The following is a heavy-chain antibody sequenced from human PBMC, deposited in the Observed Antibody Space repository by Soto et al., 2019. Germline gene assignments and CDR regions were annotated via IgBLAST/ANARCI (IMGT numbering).Heavy chain of an antibody. CDR3: VRGNYGGGSDY. CDR1: GYTFTTYG. J-gene: IGHJ4*02. Sequence: ASVKVSCKASGYTFTTYGITWVRQAPGQGLEWMGWISTYNSNINYAQKLQGRLTMTTDTSTSTAYMELRSLRSDDTAVYYCVRGNYGGGSDYSGQGTLVTVSS. V-gene: IGHV1-18*01. D-gene: IGHD3-3*01. CDR2: ISTYNSNI.